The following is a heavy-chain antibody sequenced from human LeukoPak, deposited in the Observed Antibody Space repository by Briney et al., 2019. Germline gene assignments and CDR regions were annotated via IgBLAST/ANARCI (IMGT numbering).Heavy chain of an antibody. J-gene: IGHJ3*02. D-gene: IGHD3-3*01. Sequence: SETLSLTCAVYGGSFSGYYWSWIRQPPGKGLEWIGEINHSGSTNYNPSLKSRVTISVDTSKNQFSLKLSSVTAADTAVYYCARGRLVDYDFWSGYSDGKRLPFDIWGQGTMVTVSS. CDR1: GGSFSGYY. CDR2: INHSGST. V-gene: IGHV4-34*01. CDR3: ARGRLVDYDFWSGYSDGKRLPFDI.